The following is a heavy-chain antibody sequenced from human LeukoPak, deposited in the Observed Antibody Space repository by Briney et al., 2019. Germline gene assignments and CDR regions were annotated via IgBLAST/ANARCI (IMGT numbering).Heavy chain of an antibody. CDR1: GFTFSSYA. J-gene: IGHJ5*02. D-gene: IGHD3-10*01. CDR3: ASHRHYYGSGSYPYNWFDP. V-gene: IGHV3-23*01. CDR2: ISGSGGST. Sequence: GGSLRLSCAASGFTFSSYAMSWVRQAPGKGLEWVSAISGSGGSTYYADSVKGRFTISRDNSKNTLYLQMNSLRAEDTAVYYCASHRHYYGSGSYPYNWFDPWGQGTLVTVSS.